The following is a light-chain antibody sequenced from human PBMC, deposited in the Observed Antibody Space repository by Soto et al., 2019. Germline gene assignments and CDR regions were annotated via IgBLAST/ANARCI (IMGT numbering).Light chain of an antibody. CDR3: QQRSNWPPYT. J-gene: IGKJ2*01. CDR2: DTS. Sequence: EIVLTQSPATLSLSPGERATLSCRASQSVSSYLAWYQQKPGQAPRLLIYDTSNRATGIPARFSGSGSGTDFTLTISSLEPEDFAVYYCQQRSNWPPYTLGQGTKLERK. CDR1: QSVSSY. V-gene: IGKV3-11*01.